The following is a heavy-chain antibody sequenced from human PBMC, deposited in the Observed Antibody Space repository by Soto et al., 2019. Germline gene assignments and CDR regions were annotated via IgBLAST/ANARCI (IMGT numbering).Heavy chain of an antibody. CDR2: IYYSGST. CDR1: GGSISGNY. V-gene: IGHV4-59*08. J-gene: IGHJ5*02. D-gene: IGHD2-15*01. CDR3: ARTPIGYCSGGTCSNWFDP. Sequence: QVQLQESGPGLVRPSETLSLTCTVSGGSISGNYWSWIRQPPGRGLEWIGYIYYSGSTYVSPSLKCRATMSVDTSENQFFLKLRSVTAADTAVYYCARTPIGYCSGGTCSNWFDPWGQGTLVTVSS.